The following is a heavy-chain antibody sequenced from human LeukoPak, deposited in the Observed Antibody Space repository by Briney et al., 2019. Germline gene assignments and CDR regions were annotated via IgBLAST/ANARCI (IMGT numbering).Heavy chain of an antibody. CDR1: GFTFSSYW. D-gene: IGHD2/OR15-2a*01. CDR2: IKQDGGEK. CDR3: ARDKYFVSTTYYPRFDY. Sequence: GGSLRLSCAASGFTFSSYWMSWVRQAPGKGLEWVANIKQDGGEKYYVDSVKGRFTISRDNAKTSLYLQMTSLRAEDTAVYYCARDKYFVSTTYYPRFDYWGQGILVTVSS. J-gene: IGHJ4*02. V-gene: IGHV3-7*04.